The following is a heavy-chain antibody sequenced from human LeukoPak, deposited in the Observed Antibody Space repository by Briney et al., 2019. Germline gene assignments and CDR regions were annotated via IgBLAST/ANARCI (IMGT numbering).Heavy chain of an antibody. D-gene: IGHD6-13*01. J-gene: IGHJ5*02. CDR2: IYYSGST. CDR3: ARVLAAAEGRFDP. CDR1: GGSISSYY. V-gene: IGHV4-59*01. Sequence: SETLSLTCTVSGGSISSYYWSWIRQPPGKGLEWIGYIYYSGSTNYNPSLKSRVTISVDTSKNQFSLKLSSVTAADTAVYYCARVLAAAEGRFDPWGQGTLVTVSS.